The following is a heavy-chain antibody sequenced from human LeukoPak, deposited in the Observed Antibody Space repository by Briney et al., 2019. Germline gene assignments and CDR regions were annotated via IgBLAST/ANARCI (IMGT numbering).Heavy chain of an antibody. CDR1: GYSFTSYW. CDR2: IYPGDSDT. Sequence: GESLKISCEGSGYSFTSYWIGWVRQMPGKGLEWMGIIYPGDSDTRYSPSFQGQVTISADKSISTAYLQWSSLKASDTAMYYCARHSGGLLHFPRGRVGDYWGQGTLVTVSS. D-gene: IGHD3-22*01. CDR3: ARHSGGLLHFPRGRVGDY. J-gene: IGHJ4*02. V-gene: IGHV5-51*01.